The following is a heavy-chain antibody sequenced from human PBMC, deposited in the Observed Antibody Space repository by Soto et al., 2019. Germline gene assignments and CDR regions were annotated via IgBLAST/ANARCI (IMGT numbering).Heavy chain of an antibody. CDR3: VRGSNEYDRPPDS. CDR2: ISGSGDST. CDR1: GFSFSNYA. J-gene: IGHJ4*02. V-gene: IGHV3-23*01. D-gene: IGHD3-22*01. Sequence: EVQLLESGGGLVQPGGSLRLSCAASGFSFSNYAMSWVRQAPGKGLEWVSTISGSGDSTYYADSVKGRFTISRDNSKNTLYLQMNSLRAEETALHYSVRGSNEYDRPPDSWGQGTLVTVPS.